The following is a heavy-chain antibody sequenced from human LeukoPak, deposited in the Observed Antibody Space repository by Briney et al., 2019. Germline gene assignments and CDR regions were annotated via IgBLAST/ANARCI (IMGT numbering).Heavy chain of an antibody. D-gene: IGHD3-10*01. J-gene: IGHJ5*02. CDR1: GFTFSSYA. CDR2: ISGSGGST. V-gene: IGHV3-23*01. Sequence: GGSLRLSCAASGFTFSSYAMSWVRQAPGKGLEWVSAISGSGGSTYYADSVKGRFTISRDNSKNTLYLQMNSLRAEDTAVYYCAKKALTHYYGSGLGPQRFDPWGQGTLVTVSS. CDR3: AKKALTHYYGSGLGPQRFDP.